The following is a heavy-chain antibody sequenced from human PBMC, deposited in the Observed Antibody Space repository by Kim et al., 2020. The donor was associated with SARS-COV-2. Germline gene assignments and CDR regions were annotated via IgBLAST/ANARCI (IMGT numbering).Heavy chain of an antibody. CDR3: AKGGEIYYYYGMDV. D-gene: IGHD3-16*01. Sequence: GGSLRLSCAASGFTFSSYAMSWVRQAPGKGLEWVSAISGSGGSTYYADSVKGRFTISRDNSKNTLYLQMNSLRAEDTAVYYCAKGGEIYYYYGMDVWGQGTTVTVSS. CDR1: GFTFSSYA. V-gene: IGHV3-23*01. CDR2: ISGSGGST. J-gene: IGHJ6*02.